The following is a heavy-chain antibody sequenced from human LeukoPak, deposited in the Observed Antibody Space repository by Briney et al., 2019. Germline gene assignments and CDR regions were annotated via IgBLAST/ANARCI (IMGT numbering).Heavy chain of an antibody. D-gene: IGHD5-12*01. CDR3: ARGPWDIVATLFDY. V-gene: IGHV3-48*01. CDR1: GFTFSSYS. Sequence: AGSLTLSCAASGFTFSSYSMNWVRQAPGKGLERVSYISSSSSTIYYADSVKGRFTISRDNAKDSLYLQMNSLRAEDTAVYYCARGPWDIVATLFDYWGQGTLVTVSS. J-gene: IGHJ4*02. CDR2: ISSSSSTI.